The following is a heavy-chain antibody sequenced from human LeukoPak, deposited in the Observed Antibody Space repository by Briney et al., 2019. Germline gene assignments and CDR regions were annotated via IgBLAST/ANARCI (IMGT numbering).Heavy chain of an antibody. CDR2: ISSSSSTI. V-gene: IGHV3-48*01. CDR3: ARDGRGSYPIYYFDY. Sequence: PGGSLRLSCAASGFTFSSYSMNWVRQAPGKGLEWVSYISSSSSTIYYADSVKGRFTISRDNAKNSLYLQMNSLRAEDTAVYYCARDGRGSYPIYYFDYWGQGTLVTVSS. D-gene: IGHD1-26*01. J-gene: IGHJ4*02. CDR1: GFTFSSYS.